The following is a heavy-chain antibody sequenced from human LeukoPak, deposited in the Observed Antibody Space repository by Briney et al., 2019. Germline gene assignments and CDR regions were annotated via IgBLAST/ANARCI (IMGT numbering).Heavy chain of an antibody. J-gene: IGHJ4*02. D-gene: IGHD4-17*01. CDR2: ISGSKNYI. CDR3: ARDRYGDYALDY. CDR1: GFTFSSYW. Sequence: GGSLRLSCAASGFTFSSYWMHWVRQPLGKGLVWVSTISGSKNYIHYADSVKGRFTISRDNANNSLYLQMNSLRVEDTAVYYCARDRYGDYALDYWGQGTLVTVSS. V-gene: IGHV3-21*06.